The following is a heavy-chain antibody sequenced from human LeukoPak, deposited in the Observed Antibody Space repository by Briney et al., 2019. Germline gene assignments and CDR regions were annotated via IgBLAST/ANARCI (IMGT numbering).Heavy chain of an antibody. D-gene: IGHD5-18*01. CDR1: GFTFSSYA. J-gene: IGHJ6*02. CDR3: AKGDTAMAEYGMDV. V-gene: IGHV3-23*01. CDR2: ISGSGGST. Sequence: AGGSLRLSCSASGFTFSSYAMRWVRQAPGKGLEWVSAISGSGGSTYYADSVKGRFTISRDNYKNTLYLQMNSLRAEDTAVYYCAKGDTAMAEYGMDVWGQGATVTVSS.